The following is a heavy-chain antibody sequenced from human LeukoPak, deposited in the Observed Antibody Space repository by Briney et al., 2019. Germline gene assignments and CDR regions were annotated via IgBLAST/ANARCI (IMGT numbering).Heavy chain of an antibody. D-gene: IGHD6-13*01. Sequence: PGGSLRLSCAASGFTFSSYWMSWARQAPGKGLEWVANIKQDGSEKYYVDSVKGRFTISRDNAKNSLYLQMNSLRAEDTAVYYCARERRGIAAAGRNDYWGQGTLVTVSS. CDR1: GFTFSSYW. V-gene: IGHV3-7*01. J-gene: IGHJ4*02. CDR3: ARERRGIAAAGRNDY. CDR2: IKQDGSEK.